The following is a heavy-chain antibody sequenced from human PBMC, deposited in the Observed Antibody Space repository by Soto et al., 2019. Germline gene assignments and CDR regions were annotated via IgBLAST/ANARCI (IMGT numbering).Heavy chain of an antibody. J-gene: IGHJ5*02. CDR3: ARDTPHRRDSSEIDP. CDR2: ISSYNGKT. CDR1: GYSFTTYG. Sequence: QVQLVQSGAEVKKPGASVKVSCKTSGYSFTTYGISWVRQAPGQGLEWMGWISSYNGKTNYAQKLQGRLTMTTDTSTSTVYMELRSLTSDDTAVYYCARDTPHRRDSSEIDPWGQGTLVTVSS. D-gene: IGHD3-22*01. V-gene: IGHV1-18*01.